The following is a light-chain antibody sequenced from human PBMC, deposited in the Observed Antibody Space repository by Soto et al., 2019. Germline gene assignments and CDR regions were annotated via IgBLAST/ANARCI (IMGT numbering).Light chain of an antibody. CDR2: EAS. CDR1: QTISSS. V-gene: IGKV1-5*03. J-gene: IGKJ3*01. CDR3: HHYNSTPFA. Sequence: DIQMTQSPSTLSGSVGDRVTITCRASQTISSSLDWYQQKPGKAPKLLIYEASTLKSGVPSRCIGSGSGTDFTLTISSLQPDDFETYYCHHYNSTPFAFGPGTNVDLK.